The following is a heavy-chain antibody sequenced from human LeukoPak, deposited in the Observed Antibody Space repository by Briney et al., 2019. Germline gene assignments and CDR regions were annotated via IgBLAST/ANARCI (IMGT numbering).Heavy chain of an antibody. D-gene: IGHD3-3*01. CDR2: ISGDGGST. V-gene: IGHV3-43*02. CDR1: GFTFDDYA. Sequence: PGGSLRLSRAASGFTFDDYAMHWVRQAPGKGLEWVSLISGDGGSTYYADSVKGRFTISRDNSKNSLYLQMNSLRTEDTALYYCAKGAWSFGYFDYWGQGTLVTVSS. CDR3: AKGAWSFGYFDY. J-gene: IGHJ4*02.